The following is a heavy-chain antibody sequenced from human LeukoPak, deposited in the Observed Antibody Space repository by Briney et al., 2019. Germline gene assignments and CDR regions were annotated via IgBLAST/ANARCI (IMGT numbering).Heavy chain of an antibody. J-gene: IGHJ4*02. CDR3: ARGPILEIRLFDY. CDR1: GGSFSGYY. V-gene: IGHV4-34*01. Sequence: SETLSLTCAVYGGSFSGYYWSWIRQPPVKGLEWIGEINHSGSTNYNPSLKSRVTISVDTSKNQISLKLSSVTAADTAVYYCARGPILEIRLFDYWGQGTLVTVSS. D-gene: IGHD3-16*01. CDR2: INHSGST.